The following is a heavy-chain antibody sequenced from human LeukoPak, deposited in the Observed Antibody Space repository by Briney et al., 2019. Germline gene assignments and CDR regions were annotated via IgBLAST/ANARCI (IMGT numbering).Heavy chain of an antibody. J-gene: IGHJ4*02. CDR3: ARDYYDRGYFDY. CDR2: IYYSGST. D-gene: IGHD3-22*01. CDR1: GFTVSSNY. Sequence: LRLSCAASGFTVSSNYMSWIRQPPGKGLEWIGHIYYSGSTYYNPSLKSRVTISVDTSKNQFSLKLSSVTAADTAVYYCARDYYDRGYFDYWGQGTLVTVSS. V-gene: IGHV4-30-4*08.